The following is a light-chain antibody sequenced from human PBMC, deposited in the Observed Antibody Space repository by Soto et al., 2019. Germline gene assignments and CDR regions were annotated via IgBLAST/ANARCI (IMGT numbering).Light chain of an antibody. CDR2: SNN. CDR1: SSNIGSNI. V-gene: IGLV1-44*01. CDR3: GSWDSSLSAYV. Sequence: QSVLTQPPSASETPGQRVTISCSGSSSNIGSNIVNWYQQLPGTAPKLLVYSNNQRPSGVPDRFSGSKSGTSASLAISGLQSEDEADYYCGSWDSSLSAYVFGTGTKVTVL. J-gene: IGLJ1*01.